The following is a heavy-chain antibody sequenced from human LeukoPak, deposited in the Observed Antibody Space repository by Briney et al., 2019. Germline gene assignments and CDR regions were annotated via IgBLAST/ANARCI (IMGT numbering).Heavy chain of an antibody. V-gene: IGHV3-48*01. CDR3: ARGTTVTPLAFDY. J-gene: IGHJ4*02. CDR1: GFTFSSYN. D-gene: IGHD4-17*01. Sequence: GGSLRLSCAASGFTFSSYNMNWVRQAPGEGLEWVSYISTSSSTIYYADSVKGRFTISRDTAKNSLYLQMNSLRAEDTAVYYCARGTTVTPLAFDYWGQGTLVTVSS. CDR2: ISTSSSTI.